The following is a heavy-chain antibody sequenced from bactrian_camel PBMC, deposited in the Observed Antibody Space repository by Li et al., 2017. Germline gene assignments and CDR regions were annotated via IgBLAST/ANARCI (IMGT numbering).Heavy chain of an antibody. J-gene: IGHJ4*01. Sequence: VQLVESGGGSVQAGGGLTLSCAASGSTSSPYCMAWFRQGPGNEREGIAAIDVVNNTIYRDSVKGRFTNSKDNTKNILYLHMSSVKPEDAAMYYCAAAEPCALIWPTAVGSVGDWGRGTQVTV. V-gene: IGHV3S42*01. CDR1: GSTSSPYC. CDR3: AAAEPCALIWPTAVGSVGD. D-gene: IGHD2*01. CDR2: IDVVNNT.